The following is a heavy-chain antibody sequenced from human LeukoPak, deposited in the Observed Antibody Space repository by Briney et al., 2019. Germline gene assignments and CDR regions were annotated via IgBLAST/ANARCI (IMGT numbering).Heavy chain of an antibody. CDR3: AKRGAGTGINLGYYYYYGMDV. CDR2: ISGSGGST. CDR1: GFTFSSYA. Sequence: GGFLRLSCAASGFTFSSYAMSWVRQAPGKGLEWVSAISGSGGSTYYADSVKGRFTISRDNSKNTLYLQMNSLRAEDTAVYYCAKRGAGTGINLGYYYYYGMDVWGQGTTVTVSS. J-gene: IGHJ6*02. D-gene: IGHD6-19*01. V-gene: IGHV3-23*01.